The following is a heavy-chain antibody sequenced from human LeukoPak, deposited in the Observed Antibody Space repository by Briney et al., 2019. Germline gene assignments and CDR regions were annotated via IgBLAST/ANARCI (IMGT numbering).Heavy chain of an antibody. J-gene: IGHJ5*02. V-gene: IGHV1-18*01. D-gene: IGHD3-3*01. Sequence: ASVKVSCKASGYTFTSYGISWVRQAPGQGLEWMGWISAYNGNTNYAQKLQGRVTMTTDTSTSTAYVELRSLRSDDTAVYYCARIGIFGVVIMTGWFDPWGQGTLVTVSS. CDR2: ISAYNGNT. CDR1: GYTFTSYG. CDR3: ARIGIFGVVIMTGWFDP.